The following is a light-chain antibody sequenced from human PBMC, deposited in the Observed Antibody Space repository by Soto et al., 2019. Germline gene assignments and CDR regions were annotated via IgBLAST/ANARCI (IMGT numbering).Light chain of an antibody. J-gene: IGLJ2*01. CDR3: SSYTSSSTLGVV. V-gene: IGLV2-14*01. Sequence: QSALTQPASVSGSPGQSIIISCTGTSSDVGGYNYVSWYQQHPGKAPKLMIYDVSNRPSGVSNRFSGSKSGNTASLTISGLQAEDEADYYCSSYTSSSTLGVVFGGGTKLTVL. CDR2: DVS. CDR1: SSDVGGYNY.